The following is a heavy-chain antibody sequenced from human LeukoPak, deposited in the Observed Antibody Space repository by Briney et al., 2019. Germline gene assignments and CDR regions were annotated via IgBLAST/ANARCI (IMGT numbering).Heavy chain of an antibody. CDR2: ISSSGSTI. CDR1: GGTADDYG. J-gene: IGHJ3*02. CDR3: ARAGAYCGGDCYYAFDI. Sequence: PGGSLRLSCIVSGGTADDYGMSWIRQAPGKGLEWVSYISSSGSTIYYADSVKGRFTISRDNAKNSLYLQMNSLRAEDAAVYYCARAGAYCGGDCYYAFDIWGQGTMVTVSS. D-gene: IGHD2-21*02. V-gene: IGHV3-11*01.